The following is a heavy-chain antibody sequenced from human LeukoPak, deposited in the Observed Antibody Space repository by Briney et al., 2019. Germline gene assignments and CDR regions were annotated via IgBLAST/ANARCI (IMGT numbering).Heavy chain of an antibody. CDR1: GDPISSHSDY. D-gene: IGHD4-11*01. CDR2: VYHNGNI. V-gene: IGHV4-61*08. CDR3: AREYSAFDH. Sequence: SETLSLTCTVSGDPISSHSDYKWTWIRQPAGKGLEWIGYVYHNGNINYNPFLGSRLTISVDTSKNQFSLRLTSVTAADTAVYFCAREYSAFDHWGHGTLVTVSS. J-gene: IGHJ4*01.